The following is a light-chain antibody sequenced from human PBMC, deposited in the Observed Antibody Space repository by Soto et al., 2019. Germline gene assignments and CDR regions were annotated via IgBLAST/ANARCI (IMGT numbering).Light chain of an antibody. J-gene: IGLJ2*01. CDR1: TSDVGTYKF. V-gene: IGLV2-23*02. Sequence: QPVLTQPASVSGSPGQSITISCTGTTSDVGTYKFVSWYQQHPGIAPKLMIYEVSERPSGVSNRFSGSKSGNTASLTISGLQAEDEADYYCCSHAGSHVIFGGGTQLTVL. CDR2: EVS. CDR3: CSHAGSHVI.